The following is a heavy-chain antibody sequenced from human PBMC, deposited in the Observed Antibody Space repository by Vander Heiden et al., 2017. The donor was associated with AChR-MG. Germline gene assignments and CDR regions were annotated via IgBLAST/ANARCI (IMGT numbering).Heavy chain of an antibody. Sequence: QVTLRESGPALVKPTQTLTLTCPFSGFSLSTSGMCVTWIRQPPGKALEWLARIDWDDDKYYSTSLKTRLTISKDTSKNQVVLTMTNMDPVDTATYYCARIKRGNGDSQPFDYWGQGTLVTVSS. J-gene: IGHJ4*02. V-gene: IGHV2-70*15. D-gene: IGHD4-17*01. CDR2: IDWDDDK. CDR3: ARIKRGNGDSQPFDY. CDR1: GFSLSTSGMC.